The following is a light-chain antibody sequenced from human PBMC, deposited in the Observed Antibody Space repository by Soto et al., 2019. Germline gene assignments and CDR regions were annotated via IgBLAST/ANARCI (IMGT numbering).Light chain of an antibody. J-gene: IGLJ1*01. CDR2: GAS. V-gene: IGLV1-40*01. CDR1: SSNIGAGYD. CDR3: QLYNRNTWS. Sequence: QSVLTQPPSVSGAPGQRVTISCTVSSSNIGAGYDVHWYQQKPGKAPKLLIYGASNLESGVPSRFSGSGSGTEFTLTITTLQPDDFATYFCQLYNRNTWSFGPGTKV.